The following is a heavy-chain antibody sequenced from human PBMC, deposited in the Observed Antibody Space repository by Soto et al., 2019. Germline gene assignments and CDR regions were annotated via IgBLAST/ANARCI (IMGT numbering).Heavy chain of an antibody. V-gene: IGHV4-4*02. J-gene: IGHJ5*02. CDR2: IYHTGGR. Sequence: PSDTLSLTCFMSCDSINNTYCLSLVRHAPGKGLEWIGEIYHTGGRSYMPSLKSRVTMSVDTSKNQFSLKLNAVTAADTAVYYCARDDYKDGGSNWFDPWGQGTLVTVSS. CDR1: CDSINNTYC. D-gene: IGHD3-16*01. CDR3: ARDDYKDGGSNWFDP.